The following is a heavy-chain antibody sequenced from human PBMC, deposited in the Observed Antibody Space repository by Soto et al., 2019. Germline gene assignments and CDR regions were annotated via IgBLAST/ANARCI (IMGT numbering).Heavy chain of an antibody. J-gene: IGHJ5*02. CDR2: IYYSGST. Sequence: QVQLQESGPGLVKPSQTLSLTCTVSGGSISSGDYYWSWIRQPPGKGLEWIGYIYYSGSTYYNPSLKSRVTIPVDTSKNQFSHKLSSVTAADTAVYYCARDEAVAANWFDPWGQGTLVTVSS. CDR3: ARDEAVAANWFDP. CDR1: GGSISSGDYY. V-gene: IGHV4-30-4*01. D-gene: IGHD6-19*01.